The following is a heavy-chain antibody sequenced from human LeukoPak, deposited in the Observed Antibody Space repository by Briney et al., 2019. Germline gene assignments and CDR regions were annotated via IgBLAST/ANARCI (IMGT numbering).Heavy chain of an antibody. V-gene: IGHV4-4*07. CDR1: GGSISSYY. Sequence: SETMSLTCTVPGGSISSYYWSWIRQPPGKVLERIGRIYTSGSTNYNPSLKSRVTMSVDTSKNQFYLKLSSVTAADTAVYYCARSPPYPVANYYYYYMDVWGKGTTVTVSS. CDR2: IYTSGST. J-gene: IGHJ6*03. CDR3: ARSPPYPVANYYYYYMDV.